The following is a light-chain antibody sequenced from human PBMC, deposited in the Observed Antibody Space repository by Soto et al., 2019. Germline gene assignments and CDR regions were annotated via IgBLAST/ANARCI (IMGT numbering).Light chain of an antibody. V-gene: IGKV3-11*01. CDR1: QSVNNY. CDR2: DAS. CDR3: QHRSIWPVS. Sequence: EIVLTQSPATLSLSPGERATLSCSASQSVNNYLHWYQQKPGQAPRLLIFDASNRATGIPPRFSGSGSATDFTLTISSLEPEDFAVYYCQHRSIWPVSFGQGTRLEIK. J-gene: IGKJ5*01.